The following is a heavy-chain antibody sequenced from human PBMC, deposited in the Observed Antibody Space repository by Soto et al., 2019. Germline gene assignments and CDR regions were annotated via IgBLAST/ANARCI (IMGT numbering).Heavy chain of an antibody. CDR1: GFTFSSYA. D-gene: IGHD1-26*01. J-gene: IGHJ6*02. Sequence: QVQLVGSGGGVVQPGRSLRLSCAASGFTFSSYAMHWVRQAPGKGLEWVAVISYDGSNKYYADSVKGRFTISRDNSKNTLYLQMNSLRAEDTAVYYCAREGTEWELLGYYGMDVWGQGTTVTVSS. CDR2: ISYDGSNK. V-gene: IGHV3-30-3*01. CDR3: AREGTEWELLGYYGMDV.